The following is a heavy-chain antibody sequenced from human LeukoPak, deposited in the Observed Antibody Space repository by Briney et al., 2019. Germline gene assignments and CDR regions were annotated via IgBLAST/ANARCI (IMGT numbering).Heavy chain of an antibody. D-gene: IGHD3-16*02. Sequence: ASVKVSCKASGYTFTSYGISWVRQAPGQGLEWMGWISAYNGNTNYAQKLQGRVTMTTDTSTSTAYMELRSLRSDDTAVYYCAIGDYVWGSYRLGDYWGQGTLVTVSS. J-gene: IGHJ4*02. CDR3: AIGDYVWGSYRLGDY. CDR1: GYTFTSYG. CDR2: ISAYNGNT. V-gene: IGHV1-18*01.